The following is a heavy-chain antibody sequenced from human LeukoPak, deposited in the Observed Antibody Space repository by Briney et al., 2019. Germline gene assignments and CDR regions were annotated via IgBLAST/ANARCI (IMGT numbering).Heavy chain of an antibody. CDR2: IIPIFGTA. V-gene: IGHV1-69*13. CDR1: GGTFSSYA. Sequence: GASVKVSCKASGGTFSSYAISWVRQAPGQGLEWMGGIIPIFGTANYAQKFQGRVTITADESTSTAYMELSSLRSEDTAVYYCAGRRVYGDPLLDLFDYWGQGTLVTVSS. CDR3: AGRRVYGDPLLDLFDY. D-gene: IGHD4-17*01. J-gene: IGHJ4*02.